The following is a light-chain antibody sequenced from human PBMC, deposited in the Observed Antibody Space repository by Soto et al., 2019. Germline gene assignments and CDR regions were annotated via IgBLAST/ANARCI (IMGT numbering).Light chain of an antibody. CDR1: DSNVGGYNH. J-gene: IGLJ1*01. CDR3: SSYTGRTPYV. CDR2: EVS. V-gene: IGLV2-14*01. Sequence: QSALTQAASVSGSPGQSITISCTGTDSNVGGYNHVSWYQHHPGNAHKLRNYEVSDRPSGDSNRFYGSRSGNTASLTISGLQAEDEADYYCSSYTGRTPYVFGTGTKGTV.